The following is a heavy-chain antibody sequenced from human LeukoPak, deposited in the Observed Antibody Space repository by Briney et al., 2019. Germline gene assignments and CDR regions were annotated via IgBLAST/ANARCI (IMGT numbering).Heavy chain of an antibody. CDR3: ARQHSSGYPFDP. CDR1: GFTFSDYY. CDR2: ISSTGSAI. V-gene: IGHV3-11*04. J-gene: IGHJ5*02. D-gene: IGHD3-22*01. Sequence: GGSLRLSCAASGFTFSDYYMSWIRQAPGKGLEWLSYISSTGSAIYYADSVKGRFTISRDNAKNSLYLQMNSLRAEDTAVYYCARQHSSGYPFDPWGQGTLVTVSS.